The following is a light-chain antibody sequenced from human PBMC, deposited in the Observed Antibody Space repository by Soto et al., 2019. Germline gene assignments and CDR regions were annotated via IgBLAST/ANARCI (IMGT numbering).Light chain of an antibody. CDR3: SSYRSGGPFV. V-gene: IGLV2-14*01. J-gene: IGLJ1*01. CDR2: VVS. CDR1: SSDVGGYNY. Sequence: QSALTQPASVSGSPGQSIAISCTGTSSDVGGYNYVSWHQQHPGKAPKVLISVVSNRPSGVSNRFSGSKSGNTTSLTISGLQDEEEADYYCSSYRSGGPFVFGSGTKVTV.